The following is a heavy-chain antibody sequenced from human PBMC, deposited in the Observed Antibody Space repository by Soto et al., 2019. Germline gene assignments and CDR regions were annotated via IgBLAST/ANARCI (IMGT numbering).Heavy chain of an antibody. CDR2: INHSGST. D-gene: IGHD2-2*01. Sequence: SETLSLTCAVYGGSFSGYYWSWIRQPPGKGLEWIGEINHSGSTNYNPSRKSRVTISVDTSTNHFSLKLSSVPAADTAVYDSARGGPARKYYYYHYYMDVWGKGTTVTVSS. CDR3: ARGGPARKYYYYHYYMDV. J-gene: IGHJ6*03. V-gene: IGHV4-34*01. CDR1: GGSFSGYY.